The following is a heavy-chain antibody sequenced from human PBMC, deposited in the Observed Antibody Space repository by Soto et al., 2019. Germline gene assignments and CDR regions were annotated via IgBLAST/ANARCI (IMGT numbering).Heavy chain of an antibody. V-gene: IGHV3-23*01. D-gene: IGHD3-9*01. CDR2: ISGGGGST. CDR1: GFSFAGYA. J-gene: IGHJ4*02. CDR3: AKTETFTGYYNAFDY. Sequence: EVQLSESGGGLVQPGGSLRLSCAASGFSFAGYALTWVRLAPGKGLEWVASISGGGGSTYYADSVKGRFSISRDNSNRVVYLQMGSLTDGDTAVYYCAKTETFTGYYNAFDYWGQGTRVTVSS.